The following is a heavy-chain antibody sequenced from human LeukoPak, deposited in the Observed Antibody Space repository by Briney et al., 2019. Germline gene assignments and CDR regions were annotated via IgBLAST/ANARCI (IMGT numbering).Heavy chain of an antibody. CDR3: AREGLWFGDQGLDY. V-gene: IGHV4-4*07. CDR2: IYTSGST. D-gene: IGHD3-10*01. Sequence: SETLSLTCAVYGASFSGYYWSWIRQPAGKGLEWIGRIYTSGSTNYNPSLKSRVTISVDTSKNQFSLKLSSVTAADTAVYYCAREGLWFGDQGLDYWGQGTLVTVSS. J-gene: IGHJ4*02. CDR1: GASFSGYY.